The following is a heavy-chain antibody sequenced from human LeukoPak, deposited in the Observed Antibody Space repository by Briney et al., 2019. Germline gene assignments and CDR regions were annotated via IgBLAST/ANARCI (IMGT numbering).Heavy chain of an antibody. CDR1: GGSISSGGYY. V-gene: IGHV4-61*02. CDR2: IYSTGST. D-gene: IGHD4-11*01. J-gene: IGHJ4*02. CDR3: ARVIASNEDGYFDY. Sequence: PSQTLSLTCTVSGGSISSGGYYWSWIRQPAGKGLEYLGRIYSTGSTNYNPSLRSRVTISVDTSKNHFSLKLSSVTAADTAVYYCARVIASNEDGYFDYWGQGTLVTVSS.